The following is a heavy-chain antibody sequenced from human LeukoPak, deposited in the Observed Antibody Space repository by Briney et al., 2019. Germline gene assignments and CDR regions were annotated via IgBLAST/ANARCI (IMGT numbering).Heavy chain of an antibody. CDR1: GFTFSSYG. Sequence: GGSLRLSCAASGFTFSSYGMRWVRQAPGKGLEWVSAISGSGGSTYYADSVKGRFTISRDNSKNTLYLQMNSLRAEDTAVYYCAKDDYYDASGYRDWGQGTLVTVSS. V-gene: IGHV3-23*01. D-gene: IGHD3-22*01. CDR2: ISGSGGST. J-gene: IGHJ4*02. CDR3: AKDDYYDASGYRD.